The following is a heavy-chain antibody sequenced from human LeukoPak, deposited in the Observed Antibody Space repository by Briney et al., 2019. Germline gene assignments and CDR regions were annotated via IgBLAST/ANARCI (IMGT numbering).Heavy chain of an antibody. V-gene: IGHV3-23*01. D-gene: IGHD3-10*01. CDR1: GFTFSSYA. Sequence: GGSLRLSRAASGFTFSSYAMSWVRQAPGKGLEWLSAISGSGVSTYYADSVKGRFTISRDNSRNTLYLQMNSLRADDTAVYYCAPPVGSGAYFDYWGQGTLVTVSS. CDR3: APPVGSGAYFDY. CDR2: ISGSGVST. J-gene: IGHJ4*02.